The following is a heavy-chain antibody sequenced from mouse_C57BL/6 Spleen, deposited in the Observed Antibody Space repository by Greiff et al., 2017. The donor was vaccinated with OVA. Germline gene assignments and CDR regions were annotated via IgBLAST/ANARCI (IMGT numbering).Heavy chain of an antibody. V-gene: IGHV5-17*01. CDR3: ARDFYYYGSSYAMDY. J-gene: IGHJ4*01. D-gene: IGHD1-1*01. CDR2: ISSGSSTI. CDR1: GFTFSDYG. Sequence: EVKLMESGGGLVKPGGSLKLSCAASGFTFSDYGMHWVRQAPEKGLEWVAYISSGSSTIYYADTVKGRFTISRDNAKNTLFLQMTSLRSEDTAMYYCARDFYYYGSSYAMDYWGQGTSVTVSS.